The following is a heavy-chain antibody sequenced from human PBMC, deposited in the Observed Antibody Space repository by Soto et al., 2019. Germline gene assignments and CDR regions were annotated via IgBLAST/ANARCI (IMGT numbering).Heavy chain of an antibody. CDR1: GGTFSSYG. CDR2: IIPIFGTA. D-gene: IGHD5-12*01. J-gene: IGHJ4*02. V-gene: IGHV1-69*13. Sequence: SVKVSCKASGGTFSSYGISWVRQAPGQGLEWMGGIIPIFGTANSAQKFHGKVTITAAESTSTAYMAMSSLRSEDTAVYYCARGYSGYELAFDYWGQGTLVTVSS. CDR3: ARGYSGYELAFDY.